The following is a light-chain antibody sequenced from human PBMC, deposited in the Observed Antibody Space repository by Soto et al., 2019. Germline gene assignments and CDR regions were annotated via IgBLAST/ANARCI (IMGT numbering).Light chain of an antibody. V-gene: IGKV3-20*01. CDR2: GAS. CDR3: QQYGSSPPWT. CDR1: QSVSSSY. Sequence: EIVLTQSPGTLSLSPGERATLSCRASQSVSSSYLAWYQQKPGQAPRLLIYGASSRATGIPDRFSGSGSGTDFTLTISRLEPEDFGVYDCQQYGSSPPWTFGQGTKVEIK. J-gene: IGKJ1*01.